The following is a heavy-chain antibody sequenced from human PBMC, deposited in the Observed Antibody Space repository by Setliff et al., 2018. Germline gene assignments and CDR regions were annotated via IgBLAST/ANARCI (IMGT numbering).Heavy chain of an antibody. J-gene: IGHJ5*02. CDR1: GASLSSGSYY. D-gene: IGHD1-20*01. CDR2: IFPTGTT. V-gene: IGHV4-61*02. CDR3: ARYNSSAACFDL. Sequence: SETLSLTCTVSGASLSSGSYYWSWIRQSAGKGLEWIGRIFPTGTTNYNPDLKSRVTMSVDTSKKRFSLMLRSVTAADTAIYYCARYNSSAACFDLWGPGTLVTVSS.